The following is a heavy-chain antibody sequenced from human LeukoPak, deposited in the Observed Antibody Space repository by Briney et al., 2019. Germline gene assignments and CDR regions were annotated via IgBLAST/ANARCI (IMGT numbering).Heavy chain of an antibody. V-gene: IGHV3-7*03. J-gene: IGHJ4*02. D-gene: IGHD3-22*01. CDR3: AKRGVVIRVILVGFHKEAYYFDS. CDR1: GFTFSRSW. Sequence: GGSLRLSCAASGFTFSRSWMSWVRQAPGKGLEWVANIKQDGNEKYYVDSVKGRFTISRDNPKNTLYLQMNSLRAEDTAVYFCAKRGVVIRVILVGFHKEAYYFDSWGQGALVTVSS. CDR2: IKQDGNEK.